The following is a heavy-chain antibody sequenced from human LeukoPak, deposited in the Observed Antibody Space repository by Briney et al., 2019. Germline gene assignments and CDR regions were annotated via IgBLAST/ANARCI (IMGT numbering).Heavy chain of an antibody. CDR1: GYTFTNYA. J-gene: IGHJ4*02. Sequence: GASVKVFCKASGYTFTNYAMNWVRQAPGQGLEWMGWINTNTGNPTYAQGFTGPFVFSLAPSVSTAYLQISSLKADDNAVYYCAREGDSSFGYFYYWGQGTLVTVSS. V-gene: IGHV7-4-1*02. CDR2: INTNTGNP. CDR3: AREGDSSFGYFYY. D-gene: IGHD6-13*01.